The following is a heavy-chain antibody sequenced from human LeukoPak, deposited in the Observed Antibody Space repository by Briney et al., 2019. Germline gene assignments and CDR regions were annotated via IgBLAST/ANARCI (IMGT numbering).Heavy chain of an antibody. CDR3: AREGTHYSSWYHWFDP. Sequence: SETLSLTCTVSGGSISSYYWSWIRQPPGKGLEWIGYIYYSGSTNYNPSLKSRVTISVDTSKNQFSLKLSSVTAADTAVYYCAREGTHYSSWYHWFDPWGQGTLVTVSS. CDR1: GGSISSYY. D-gene: IGHD6-13*01. V-gene: IGHV4-59*01. CDR2: IYYSGST. J-gene: IGHJ5*02.